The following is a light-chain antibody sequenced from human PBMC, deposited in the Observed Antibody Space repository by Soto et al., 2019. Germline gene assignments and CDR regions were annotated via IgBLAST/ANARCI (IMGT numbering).Light chain of an antibody. CDR1: SGHSSNA. Sequence: QLVLTQSPSASASLGASVKLTCTLSSGHSSNAIAWHQQQPEKGPRYLMKVNSDGSHSKGYGIPDRFSGSSSGAERYLTVSSLQSEDEADYYCRTWGTGFHVFGTGTKLTVL. CDR3: RTWGTGFHV. CDR2: VNSDGSH. J-gene: IGLJ1*01. V-gene: IGLV4-69*02.